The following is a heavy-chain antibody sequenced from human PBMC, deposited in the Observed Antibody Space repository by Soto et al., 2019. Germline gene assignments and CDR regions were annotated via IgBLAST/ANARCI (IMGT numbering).Heavy chain of an antibody. CDR1: GGSFSGYY. CDR2: INHSGSA. V-gene: IGHV4-34*01. D-gene: IGHD3-3*01. CDR3: ARGVSNYDFWSGYSHYYYYMDV. J-gene: IGHJ6*03. Sequence: SETLSLTCAVYGGSFSGYYWSWIRQPPGKGLEWIGEINHSGSANYNPSLKSRVTISVDTSKSQFSLKLSSVTAADTAIYYCARGVSNYDFWSGYSHYYYYMDVWSKGTTVTVSS.